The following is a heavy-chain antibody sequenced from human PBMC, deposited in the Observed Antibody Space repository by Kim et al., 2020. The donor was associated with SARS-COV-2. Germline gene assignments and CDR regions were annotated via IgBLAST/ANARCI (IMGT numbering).Heavy chain of an antibody. CDR1: VGSISNDY. CDR3: ARIPDITGWPFDS. V-gene: IGHV4-59*01. J-gene: IGHJ4*02. CDR2: IKNNGKRT. D-gene: IGHD6-19*01. Sequence: SETLSLTCTVSVGSISNDYWTWIRQPPGKGLEWIGYIKNNGKRTNYTPSLGGRVAMLVDPSKSHSSLKLSSVTAADTAVYFCARIPDITGWPFDSWGQGILVTVSS.